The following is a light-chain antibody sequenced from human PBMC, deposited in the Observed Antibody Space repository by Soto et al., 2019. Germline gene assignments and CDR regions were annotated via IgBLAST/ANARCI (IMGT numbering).Light chain of an antibody. CDR3: CSYTTTSTDV. CDR2: DVS. J-gene: IGLJ1*01. CDR1: SSDVGAYKY. V-gene: IGLV2-14*03. Sequence: QSALTQPASVSGSPGQSITISCTGTSSDVGAYKYVSWYQQLPGKVPKLMIYDVSNRPSGISSRFSGSKSGNTASLTISGLQAEDEADYYCCSYTTTSTDVFGTGTKLTVL.